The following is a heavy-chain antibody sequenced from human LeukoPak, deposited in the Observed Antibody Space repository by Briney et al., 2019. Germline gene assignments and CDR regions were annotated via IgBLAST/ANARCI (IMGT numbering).Heavy chain of an antibody. J-gene: IGHJ4*02. V-gene: IGHV3-23*01. CDR1: GFTFSNYA. Sequence: PGGSLRLSCAASGFTFSNYALSWVRQAPGKGLEWVSTISASGGSTYYADSVKGRFTISRDNSKNTVFLQMNSLRAEDTALYYCATSLGPLTEYWGQGTLVTVSS. CDR3: ATSLGPLTEY. CDR2: ISASGGST. D-gene: IGHD7-27*01.